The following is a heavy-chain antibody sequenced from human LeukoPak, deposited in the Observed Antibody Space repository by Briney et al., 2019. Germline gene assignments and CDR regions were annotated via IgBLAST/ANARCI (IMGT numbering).Heavy chain of an antibody. CDR3: ARGVHCSNGVCYRGGLDY. J-gene: IGHJ4*02. D-gene: IGHD2-8*01. V-gene: IGHV3-30-3*01. Sequence: GGSLRLSCAASGFTFSSYAMHWVRQAPGKGLEWVAVISYDGSNKYYADSVKGQFTISTDNSKNTLYLQVNTLRPEDTAVYYCARGVHCSNGVCYRGGLDYWGQGTLVTASS. CDR2: ISYDGSNK. CDR1: GFTFSSYA.